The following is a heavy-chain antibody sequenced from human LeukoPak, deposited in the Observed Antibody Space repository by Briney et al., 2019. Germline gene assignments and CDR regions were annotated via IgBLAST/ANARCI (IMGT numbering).Heavy chain of an antibody. V-gene: IGHV3-21*01. CDR2: ISSSSSYI. D-gene: IGHD6-13*01. Sequence: GGSLRLSCAASGFNFITAAMTWVRQAPGKGLEWVSSISSSSSYIYYADSVKGRFTISRDNAKNSLYLQMNSLRAEDTAVYYCARDLDSSSWTLDYWGQGTLVTVSS. CDR3: ARDLDSSSWTLDY. J-gene: IGHJ4*02. CDR1: GFNFITAA.